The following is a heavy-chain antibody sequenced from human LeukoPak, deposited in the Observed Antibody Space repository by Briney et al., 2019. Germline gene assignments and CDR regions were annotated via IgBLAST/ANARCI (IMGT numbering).Heavy chain of an antibody. CDR1: GGSISSSSYY. J-gene: IGHJ5*02. Sequence: SETLSLTCTVSGGSISSSSYYWGWICQPPGKGLEWIGSIYYSGSTYHNPSLKSRVTISVDTSKNQFSLKLSSVTAADTAVYYCARGGSRTFDPWGQGTLVTVSS. V-gene: IGHV4-39*07. CDR2: IYYSGST. CDR3: ARGGSRTFDP. D-gene: IGHD6-13*01.